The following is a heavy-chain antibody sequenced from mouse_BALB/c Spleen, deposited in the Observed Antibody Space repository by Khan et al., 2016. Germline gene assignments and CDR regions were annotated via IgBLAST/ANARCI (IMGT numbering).Heavy chain of an antibody. D-gene: IGHD2-9*01. CDR2: INPSTGYT. CDR1: GYTFTSYW. Sequence: QVQLQQSGAELAKPGASVKMSCKASGYTFTSYWMHWVKQRPGQGLEWIGYINPSTGYTEYNQKFKDKATLTADKSSSTAYMQLSSLTSEDSAVYDCARWAYYGNDLFAYWGQGTMVTVSA. J-gene: IGHJ3*01. V-gene: IGHV1-7*01. CDR3: ARWAYYGNDLFAY.